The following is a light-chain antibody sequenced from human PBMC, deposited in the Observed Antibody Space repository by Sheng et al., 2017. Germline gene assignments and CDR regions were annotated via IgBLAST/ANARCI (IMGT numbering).Light chain of an antibody. CDR2: DTS. V-gene: IGKV1-33*01. Sequence: DIQLTHSPSSLSASVGDRVSITCHASQGVSTYLNWYQQKPGKAPKLLIYDTSTLEPGVSSRFSGSGSGTDFTLTISGLQPADFATYYCQQYHSLPPTFGGG. CDR3: QQYHSLPPT. J-gene: IGKJ4*01. CDR1: QGVSTY.